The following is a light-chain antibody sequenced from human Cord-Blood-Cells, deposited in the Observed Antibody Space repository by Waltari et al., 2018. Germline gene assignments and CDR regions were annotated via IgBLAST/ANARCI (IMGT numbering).Light chain of an antibody. CDR2: DVS. J-gene: IGLJ1*01. Sequence: QSALTQPRSVSGSPGQSVTISCTGTSSDVGGYNYVSWYQQHPGKAPNLMIYDVSKRPSGVPDRCAGSKSGNTASLTISGLQAEEEADYYCCSYAGSYTYVFGTGTKVTVL. CDR1: SSDVGGYNY. V-gene: IGLV2-11*01. CDR3: CSYAGSYTYV.